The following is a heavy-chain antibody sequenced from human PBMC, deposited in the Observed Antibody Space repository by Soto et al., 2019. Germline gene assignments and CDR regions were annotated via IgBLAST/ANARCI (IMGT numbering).Heavy chain of an antibody. V-gene: IGHV3-33*01. CDR2: LWYDGSNK. CDR3: ARGMSGHYDAFDF. Sequence: QVQLVESGGGVVQPGRSLRLSCAASGFTFSNYGMHWVRQAPGKGLEWVAVLWYDGSNKYYADSVRGRFTISRDNSKNTLYLQMNSLRAEDTAVCYCARGMSGHYDAFDFWGQGTIVTVSS. J-gene: IGHJ3*01. D-gene: IGHD3-10*01. CDR1: GFTFSNYG.